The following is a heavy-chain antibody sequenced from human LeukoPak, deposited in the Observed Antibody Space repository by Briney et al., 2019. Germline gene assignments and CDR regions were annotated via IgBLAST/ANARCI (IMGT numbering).Heavy chain of an antibody. D-gene: IGHD3-3*01. CDR1: GFTFSSYT. CDR2: ISSGSSYI. J-gene: IGHJ6*03. Sequence: GASLRLSCAASGFTFSSYTMKWVRQPPGKGLECVSIISSGSSYIHYADSVKGRFTISRDNAKNSLYLQMNSLRGEDTAVYYCARVRITIFGVIRKPQSRSGYRDYYYMDVWGKGTTVTVSS. V-gene: IGHV3-21*01. CDR3: ARVRITIFGVIRKPQSRSGYRDYYYMDV.